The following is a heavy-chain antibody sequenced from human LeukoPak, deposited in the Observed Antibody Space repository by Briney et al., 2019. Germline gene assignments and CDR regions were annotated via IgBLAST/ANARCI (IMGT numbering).Heavy chain of an antibody. Sequence: SETLSLTCTVSGGSISSSSYYWGWIRQPPGKGLEWIGSIYYSGSTYYNPTLKSRVTISVDTSKNQFSLKLSSVTAADTAVYYCARKDTATGGHFDYRGQGTLVTVSS. CDR1: GGSISSSSYY. CDR3: ARKDTATGGHFDY. D-gene: IGHD5-18*01. CDR2: IYYSGST. V-gene: IGHV4-39*01. J-gene: IGHJ4*02.